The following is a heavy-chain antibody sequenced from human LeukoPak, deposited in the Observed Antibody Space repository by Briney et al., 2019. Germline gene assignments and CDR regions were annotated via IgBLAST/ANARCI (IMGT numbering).Heavy chain of an antibody. V-gene: IGHV5-51*01. CDR3: ARSSSATYSELDY. Sequence: GESLQISCKGSGYSFTSYWIGWVRQMPGKGLEWMGIIYPGDPDTRYSPSFQGQVTISADKSISTAYLQWGSLKASDTAMYYCARSSSATYSELDYWGQGTLVTVSS. D-gene: IGHD1-26*01. J-gene: IGHJ4*02. CDR1: GYSFTSYW. CDR2: IYPGDPDT.